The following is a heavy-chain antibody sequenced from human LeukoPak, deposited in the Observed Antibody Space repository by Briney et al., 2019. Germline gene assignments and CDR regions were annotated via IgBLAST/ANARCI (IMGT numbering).Heavy chain of an antibody. CDR2: IYYSGST. Sequence: SETLSLTCTVSGGSISSYYWGWIRQPPGKGLEWIGYIYYSGSTNYNPSLKSRVTISVDTSKNQFSLKLSSVTAADTAVYYCARARSGSGWCGGRYYFDYWGQGTLVTVSS. V-gene: IGHV4-59*01. D-gene: IGHD6-19*01. J-gene: IGHJ4*02. CDR1: GGSISSYY. CDR3: ARARSGSGWCGGRYYFDY.